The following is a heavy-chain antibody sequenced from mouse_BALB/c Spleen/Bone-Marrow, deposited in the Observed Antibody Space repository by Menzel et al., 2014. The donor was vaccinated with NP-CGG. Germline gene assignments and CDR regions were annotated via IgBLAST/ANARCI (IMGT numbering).Heavy chain of an antibody. D-gene: IGHD2-1*01. J-gene: IGHJ3*01. CDR3: ARGGNFAWFAY. Sequence: VQMQQSGGGLVQPGGSRKLSCAASGFTFSSFGMHWVRQAPEKGLEWVAYISSGSSTIYYADTVKGRFTISRDNPKNTLFLQMTSPRSEDTAMYYCARGGNFAWFAYWGQGTLVTVSA. CDR2: ISSGSSTI. CDR1: GFTFSSFG. V-gene: IGHV5-17*02.